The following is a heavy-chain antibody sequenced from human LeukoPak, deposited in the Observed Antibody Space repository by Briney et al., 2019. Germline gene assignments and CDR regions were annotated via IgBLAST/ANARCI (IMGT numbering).Heavy chain of an antibody. J-gene: IGHJ5*02. CDR2: ISGSGGST. Sequence: GGSLRLSCAASGFTFSSYAMSWVRRAPGKGLEWVSAISGSGGSTYYADSVKGRFTISRDNSKNTLYLQMNSLRAEDTAVYYCAKDRYGSGSSNWFDPWGQGTLVTASS. V-gene: IGHV3-23*01. D-gene: IGHD3-10*01. CDR1: GFTFSSYA. CDR3: AKDRYGSGSSNWFDP.